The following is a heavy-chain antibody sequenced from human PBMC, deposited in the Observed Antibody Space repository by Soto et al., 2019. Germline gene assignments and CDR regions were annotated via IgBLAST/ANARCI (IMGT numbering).Heavy chain of an antibody. CDR3: ARQGYRYDTYYCDVMDV. V-gene: IGHV5-51*01. D-gene: IGHD5-18*01. CDR1: GYSFTSYW. J-gene: IGHJ6*02. Sequence: PGESLKISCKGSGYSFTSYWIGWVRQMPGKGLEWMGIIYPGDSDTRYSPSFQGQVTISADKSISTAYLQWSSLKASDTAMYYCARQGYRYDTYYCDVMDVWGQGTTVTGSS. CDR2: IYPGDSDT.